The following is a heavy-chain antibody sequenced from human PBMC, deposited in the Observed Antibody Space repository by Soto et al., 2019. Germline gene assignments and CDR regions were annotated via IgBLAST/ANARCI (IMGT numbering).Heavy chain of an antibody. V-gene: IGHV3-23*01. Sequence: EVQLLESGGGLVQPGGSLRLSCAASGFTFSSYAMRWVRQAPGKGLEWVSAISGSGGRTYYADSVKGRFTISRDNSKNTLYLQMNSLRAEETAVYYCARRGSGSYYDYWGQGTLVTVSS. CDR3: ARRGSGSYYDY. D-gene: IGHD1-26*01. CDR1: GFTFSSYA. CDR2: ISGSGGRT. J-gene: IGHJ4*02.